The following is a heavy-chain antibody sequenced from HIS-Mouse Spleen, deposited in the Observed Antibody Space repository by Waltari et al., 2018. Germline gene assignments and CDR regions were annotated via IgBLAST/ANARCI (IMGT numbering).Heavy chain of an antibody. CDR3: ARVSSGGSDFDY. D-gene: IGHD3-16*01. CDR1: GSTFTGYY. V-gene: IGHV1-2*02. CDR2: INPNSGGT. Sequence: QVQLVQSGAEVKKPGASVKVSCTASGSTFTGYYLHWLRQAPGQGLEWMGWINPNSGGTNYAQKFQGRVTMTRDTSISTAYMELSRLRSDDTAVYYCARVSSGGSDFDYWGQGTLVTVSS. J-gene: IGHJ4*02.